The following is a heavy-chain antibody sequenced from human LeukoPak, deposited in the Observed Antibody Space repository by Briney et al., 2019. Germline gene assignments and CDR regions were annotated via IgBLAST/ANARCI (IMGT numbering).Heavy chain of an antibody. D-gene: IGHD2-2*01. V-gene: IGHV1-2*02. CDR1: GYSFTSYG. J-gene: IGHJ5*02. CDR3: ARDLGIVVVADWFDP. CDR2: INPNSGGT. Sequence: ASVKVSCKASGYSFTSYGISWVRQAPGQGLEWMGWINPNSGGTNYAQKFQGRVTMTRDTSISTAYMELSRLRSDDTAVYYCARDLGIVVVADWFDPWGQGTLVTVSS.